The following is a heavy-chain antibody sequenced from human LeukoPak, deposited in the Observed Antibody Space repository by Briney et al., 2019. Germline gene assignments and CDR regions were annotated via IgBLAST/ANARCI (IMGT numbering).Heavy chain of an antibody. Sequence: EASVKVSCKASGYTFSDYYMHWVRQAPGQGLEWMGWINPDSGGTKYAQKFQDRVTMTSDTSISTAYMELSRLRSDDTAVYYCARDHLLFRQPPNWFDPWGQGTLVTVSS. CDR3: ARDHLLFRQPPNWFDP. D-gene: IGHD1-14*01. V-gene: IGHV1-2*02. J-gene: IGHJ5*02. CDR2: INPDSGGT. CDR1: GYTFSDYY.